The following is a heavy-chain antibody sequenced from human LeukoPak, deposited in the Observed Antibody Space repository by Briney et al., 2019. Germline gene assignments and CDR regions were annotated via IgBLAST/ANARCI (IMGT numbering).Heavy chain of an antibody. V-gene: IGHV3-64D*09. D-gene: IGHD3-22*01. CDR1: GFTFSNYV. CDR3: VKDDRYYYDRSGYPS. J-gene: IGHJ4*02. CDR2: ISSNGGST. Sequence: PWGYLCLSCSASGFTFSNYVMHWVRHAPGKGLEDVSAISSNGGSTYYADSVKGRFTISRDNSKNALFLQMSSLRAEDTAVYYCVKDDRYYYDRSGYPSWGQGTLVTVSS.